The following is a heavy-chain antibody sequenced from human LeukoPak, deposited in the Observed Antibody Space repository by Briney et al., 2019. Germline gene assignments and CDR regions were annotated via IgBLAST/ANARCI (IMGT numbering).Heavy chain of an antibody. V-gene: IGHV3-23*01. CDR3: AATCSSTSCYGSDY. Sequence: GGSLSLSCAASGFTFSTYAMNWVRQAPGKGLQWVSEISSSGGPTYYADSVKGRFTISRDNSKNTVYLQMNSLRAEDTAVYYYAATCSSTSCYGSDYWGQGTLVTVSS. CDR2: ISSSGGPT. J-gene: IGHJ4*02. CDR1: GFTFSTYA. D-gene: IGHD2-2*01.